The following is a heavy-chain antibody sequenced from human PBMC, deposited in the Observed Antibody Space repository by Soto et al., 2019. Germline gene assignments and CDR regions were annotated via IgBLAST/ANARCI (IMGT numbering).Heavy chain of an antibody. V-gene: IGHV4-38-2*01. CDR2: IYHSGST. D-gene: IGHD3-10*01. CDR3: ARWRGRDAFDI. CDR1: GYSISSGYY. Sequence: KSSETLSLTCAVSGYSISSGYYWGWIRQPPGKGLEWIGSIYHSGSTYYNPSLKSRVTISVDTSKNQFSLKLSSVTAADTAVYYCARWRGRDAFDIWGQGTMVTVSS. J-gene: IGHJ3*02.